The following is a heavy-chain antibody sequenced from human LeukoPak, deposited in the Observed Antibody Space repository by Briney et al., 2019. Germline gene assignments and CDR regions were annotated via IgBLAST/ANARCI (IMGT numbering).Heavy chain of an antibody. CDR2: ISSSGSII. J-gene: IGHJ4*02. Sequence: PGGSLRLSCASSGFTFSSYEMNWVRQAPGKGLEWVSYISSSGSIIYYADSVKGRFTISRDNANNSLFLQMNSLRVEDTAVYYCARTMWGFDYWGQGTLLTVSS. D-gene: IGHD7-27*01. CDR1: GFTFSSYE. CDR3: ARTMWGFDY. V-gene: IGHV3-48*03.